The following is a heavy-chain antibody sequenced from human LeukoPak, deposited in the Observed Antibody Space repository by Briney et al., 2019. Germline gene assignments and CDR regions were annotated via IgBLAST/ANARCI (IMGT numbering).Heavy chain of an antibody. CDR3: ARSGVDYGDYYYMDV. CDR2: TTWNGRST. Sequence: PGGSLRLSCAASGFTFDDYGMRWVRQARGKGLEWVSGTTWNGRSTGYADSVKGRFTISRDNAKKSLYLQMNSLRAEDTALYYWARSGVDYGDYYYMDVWGKGTTVTVSS. D-gene: IGHD4-17*01. J-gene: IGHJ6*03. V-gene: IGHV3-20*04. CDR1: GFTFDDYG.